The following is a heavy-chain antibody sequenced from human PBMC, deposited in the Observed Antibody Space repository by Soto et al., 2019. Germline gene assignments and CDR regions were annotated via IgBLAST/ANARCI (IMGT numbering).Heavy chain of an antibody. CDR1: GGTFSSYT. CDR3: ARTLYGDYVGFDY. V-gene: IGHV1-69*02. CDR2: IIPILGIA. D-gene: IGHD4-17*01. J-gene: IGHJ4*02. Sequence: QVQLVQSGAEVKKPGSSVKVSCKASGGTFSSYTISWVRQAPGQWLEWMGRIIPILGIANYAQKFQGRVTITAEKSTSTAYMELSSLRSEDTAVYYCARTLYGDYVGFDYWGQGTLVTVSS.